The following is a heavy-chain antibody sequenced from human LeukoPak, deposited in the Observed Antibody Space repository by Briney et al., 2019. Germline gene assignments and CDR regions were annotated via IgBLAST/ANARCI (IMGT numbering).Heavy chain of an antibody. CDR2: INSDGSST. CDR1: GFTFSSYW. CDR3: AILGHCSSTSCREGFDP. J-gene: IGHJ5*02. Sequence: GGSLRLSCAASGFTFSSYWMHWVRQAPGKGLVWVSRINSDGSSTSYADSVKGRFTISRDNAKNTLYLQMNSLRAEDTAVYYCAILGHCSSTSCREGFDPWGQGTLVTVSS. D-gene: IGHD2-2*01. V-gene: IGHV3-74*01.